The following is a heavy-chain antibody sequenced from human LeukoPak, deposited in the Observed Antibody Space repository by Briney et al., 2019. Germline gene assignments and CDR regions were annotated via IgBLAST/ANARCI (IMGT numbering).Heavy chain of an antibody. J-gene: IGHJ4*02. CDR3: ARDGSSSGWYFDY. CDR2: IWYDGSNK. Sequence: GRSLRLSCAASGFTFSSYGMPWVRQAPGKGLEWVAVIWYDGSNKYYADSVKGRFTISRDNSKNTLYLQMNSLRAEDTAVYYCARDGSSSGWYFDYWGQGTLVTVSS. CDR1: GFTFSSYG. V-gene: IGHV3-33*01. D-gene: IGHD6-19*01.